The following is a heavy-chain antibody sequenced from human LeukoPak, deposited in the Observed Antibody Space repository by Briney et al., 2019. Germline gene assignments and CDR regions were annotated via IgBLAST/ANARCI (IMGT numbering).Heavy chain of an antibody. D-gene: IGHD4-17*01. CDR2: IRSKANDHAT. J-gene: IGHJ4*02. CDR3: TRRLMTTVNDY. Sequence: SGGSLRLSCAGSGFTFSGSAMHWVRQSPGKGLEWVGRIRSKANDHATAYAASVRVRFTISRDDSENTAYLQMNSLKTEDTAIYYCTRRLMTTVNDYWGQGTLVTVSA. CDR1: GFTFSGSA. V-gene: IGHV3-73*01.